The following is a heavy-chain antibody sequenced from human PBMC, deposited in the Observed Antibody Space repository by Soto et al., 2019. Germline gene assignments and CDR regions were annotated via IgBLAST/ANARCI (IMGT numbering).Heavy chain of an antibody. CDR3: AKDLTRQLAYWLDP. CDR1: GFSFTGYY. CDR2: SNAHSGGT. V-gene: IGHV1-2*02. J-gene: IGHJ5*02. Sequence: QVQLVQSGAAVKKPGASVKVSCKASGFSFTGYYIHWLRQAPGQGLEWMWWSNAHSGGTEYAQKFQGRVTLTSDTSIATAYLTLTSLTSDDTALYYCAKDLTRQLAYWLDPWGQGTQVTVSS. D-gene: IGHD6-6*01.